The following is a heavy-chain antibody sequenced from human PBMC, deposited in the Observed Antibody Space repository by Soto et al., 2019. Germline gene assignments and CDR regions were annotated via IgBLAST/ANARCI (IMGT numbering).Heavy chain of an antibody. CDR3: ARGWYDILTRGGRAFDI. CDR2: MNPNSGNT. D-gene: IGHD3-9*01. CDR1: GYTFTSYD. V-gene: IGHV1-8*01. J-gene: IGHJ3*02. Sequence: ASVKVSCKASGYTFTSYDTNWVRQATGQGLEWMGWMNPNSGNTGYAQKFQGRVTMTRNTSISTAYMELSSLRSEDTAVYYCARGWYDILTRGGRAFDIWGQGTMVTVSS.